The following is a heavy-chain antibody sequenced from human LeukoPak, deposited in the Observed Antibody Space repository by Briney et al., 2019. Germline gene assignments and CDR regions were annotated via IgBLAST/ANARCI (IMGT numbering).Heavy chain of an antibody. CDR2: ISWNSGSI. J-gene: IGHJ4*02. CDR1: GFTFDDYA. Sequence: PGGSLRLSCADSGFTFDDYAMHWVRHAPGKSLEWVSGISWNSGSIGYADPVKGRFTISRDNAKNSLYLQMNSLRAEDTALYYCAKDIRAVRGVDFDYWGQGTLVTVSS. D-gene: IGHD3-10*01. V-gene: IGHV3-9*01. CDR3: AKDIRAVRGVDFDY.